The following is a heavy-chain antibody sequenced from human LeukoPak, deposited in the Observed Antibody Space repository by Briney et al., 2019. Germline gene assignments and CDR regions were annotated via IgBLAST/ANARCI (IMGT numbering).Heavy chain of an antibody. CDR1: GGTFSSYA. D-gene: IGHD2-15*01. Sequence: SVKVSCKASGGTFSSYAISWVRQAPGQGLEWMGGIIPIFGTANYAKKFQGRVTITADESTSTAYMELSSLRSEDTAVYYCASRLERYCSGGSCYPEDYWGQGTLVTVSS. CDR3: ASRLERYCSGGSCYPEDY. V-gene: IGHV1-69*01. J-gene: IGHJ4*02. CDR2: IIPIFGTA.